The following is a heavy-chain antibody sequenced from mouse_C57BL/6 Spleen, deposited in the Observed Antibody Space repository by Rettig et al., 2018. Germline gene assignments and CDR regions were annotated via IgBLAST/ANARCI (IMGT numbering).Heavy chain of an antibody. CDR2: IWGDGST. Sequence: QPPGKGLEWLGVIWGDGSTNYHSALISRLSISKDNSKSQVFLKLNSLQTDDTATYYCAFGNYAMDYWGQGTSVTVSS. CDR3: AFGNYAMDY. V-gene: IGHV2-3*01. D-gene: IGHD3-1*01. J-gene: IGHJ4*01.